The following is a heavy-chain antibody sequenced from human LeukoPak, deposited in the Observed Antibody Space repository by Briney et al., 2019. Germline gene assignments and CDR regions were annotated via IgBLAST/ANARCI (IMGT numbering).Heavy chain of an antibody. CDR2: IYYSGST. CDR1: GGSISSYY. J-gene: IGHJ5*02. CDR3: ARGGSSGYTSYWFDP. V-gene: IGHV4-59*01. Sequence: TETLSLTCTVSGGSISSYYWSWIRQPPGKGLEWMGYIYYSGSTNYNPALKRRVTISVDPTKNQFSLKLRSVTAADTAVYYCARGGSSGYTSYWFDPWGQGTLVTVSS. D-gene: IGHD6-19*01.